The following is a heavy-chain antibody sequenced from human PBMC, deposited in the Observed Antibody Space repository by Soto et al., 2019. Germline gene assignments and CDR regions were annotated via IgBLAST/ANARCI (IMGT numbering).Heavy chain of an antibody. CDR1: GFTFSSFG. V-gene: IGHV3-23*01. Sequence: EVQLLEFGGGLVQPGGSLRLSCAASGFTFSSFGMTWVRQAPGKGLEWVASISNGAVSTYNADSVQGRFSISRDNSKNTLYLQINTLRDDDSAVYYCAKGFGADSSGWSFDYWGQGTLVTVSS. CDR2: ISNGAVST. CDR3: AKGFGADSSGWSFDY. J-gene: IGHJ4*02. D-gene: IGHD6-19*01.